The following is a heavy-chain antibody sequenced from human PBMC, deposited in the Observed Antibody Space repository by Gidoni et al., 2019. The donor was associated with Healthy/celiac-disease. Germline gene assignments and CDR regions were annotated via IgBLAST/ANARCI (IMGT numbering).Heavy chain of an antibody. J-gene: IGHJ4*02. D-gene: IGHD2-2*01. CDR3: SGVPAAMPGKPFDY. CDR2: IRSKAYGGTT. Sequence: EVQLVESGGGLVQPGRSLRLSCTASGFTFGDYAMSWVRQAPGKGLEWGGFIRSKAYGGTTEYAASVKGRFTISRDDSKSIAYLQMNSLKTEDTAVYYCSGVPAAMPGKPFDYWGQGTLVTVSS. CDR1: GFTFGDYA. V-gene: IGHV3-49*04.